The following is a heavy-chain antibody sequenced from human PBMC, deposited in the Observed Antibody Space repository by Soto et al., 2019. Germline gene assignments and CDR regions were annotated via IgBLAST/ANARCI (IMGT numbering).Heavy chain of an antibody. CDR3: ARSSVVGPEYLQY. Sequence: QVQLQESGPGLVKSSETLSLTCAVSGGSINSYYWSWVRQPPGKGLEWIGHISATGNIKYNPSLKSRVTMSIDSSKNQFSLRLTSLTAADTALYYCARSSVVGPEYLQYWGQGTLVTVSS. V-gene: IGHV4-4*07. CDR2: ISATGNI. CDR1: GGSINSYY. D-gene: IGHD3-22*01. J-gene: IGHJ1*01.